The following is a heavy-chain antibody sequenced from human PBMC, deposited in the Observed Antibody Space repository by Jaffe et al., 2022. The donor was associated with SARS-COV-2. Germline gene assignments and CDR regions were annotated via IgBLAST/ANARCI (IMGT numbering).Heavy chain of an antibody. J-gene: IGHJ6*02. CDR2: IKSKTDGGTT. CDR1: GFTFSNAW. CDR3: TTGYCTNGVCYWTEGDYYGMDV. D-gene: IGHD2-8*01. V-gene: IGHV3-15*01. Sequence: EVQLVESGGGLVKPGGSLRLSCAASGFTFSNAWMSWVRQAPGKGLEWVGRIKSKTDGGTTDYAAPVKGRFTISRDDSKNTLYLQMNSLKTEDTAVYYCTTGYCTNGVCYWTEGDYYGMDVWGQGTTVTVSS.